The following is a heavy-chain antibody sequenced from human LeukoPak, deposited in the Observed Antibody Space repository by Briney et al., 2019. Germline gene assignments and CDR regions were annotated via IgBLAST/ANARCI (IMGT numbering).Heavy chain of an antibody. CDR2: LHSGGTT. D-gene: IGHD5-24*01. Sequence: GGSLRLSCAASGFTVSGNYMSWVRQAPGKGLEWVSALHSGGTTYYTDSVKGRFTISGDNSKNTLYLQMNGLRTEDTAVYYCATQVDATTIFDHWGQGTLVTVSS. CDR1: GFTVSGNY. J-gene: IGHJ4*02. CDR3: ATQVDATTIFDH. V-gene: IGHV3-66*02.